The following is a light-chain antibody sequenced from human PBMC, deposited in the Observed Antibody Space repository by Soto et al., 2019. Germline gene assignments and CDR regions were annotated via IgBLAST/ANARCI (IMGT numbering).Light chain of an antibody. CDR1: QDISKD. Sequence: AIQMTQSPTSLSASVGDRVIITCRASQDISKDLGWYQQKPGKAPKFLIYSATSTQSGVPSTISGSGFGTDFTLTISSLPPEDFATYYCLQEHEYPRTFGQGTKVEF. J-gene: IGKJ1*01. CDR2: SAT. CDR3: LQEHEYPRT. V-gene: IGKV1-6*01.